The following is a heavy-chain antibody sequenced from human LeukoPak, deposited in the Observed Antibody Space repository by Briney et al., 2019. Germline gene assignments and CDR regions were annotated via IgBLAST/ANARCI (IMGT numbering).Heavy chain of an antibody. V-gene: IGHV4-61*02. D-gene: IGHD5-18*01. CDR3: ARDEVAYSSDAFDI. Sequence: SETLSLTCTVSGGSISSGDYYRSWIRQPAGKGLEWIGRIYTSGSTNYNPSLKSRVTMSVDTSKNQFSLKLSSVTAADTAVYYCARDEVAYSSDAFDIWGQGTMVTVSS. J-gene: IGHJ3*02. CDR2: IYTSGST. CDR1: GGSISSGDYY.